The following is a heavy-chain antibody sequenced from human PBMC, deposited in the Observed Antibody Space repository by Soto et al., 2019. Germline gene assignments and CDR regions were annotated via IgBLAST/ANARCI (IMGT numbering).Heavy chain of an antibody. Sequence: QVQLVQSGAEVKKPGSSVKVSCKASGGTFSSYAISWVRQAPGHGLEWMGGIIPIFGTANYAQKFQGRVTITADESTSTAYMELSSLRSEDTAVYYCARGVSSRGLRLYFDLWGRGTLVTVSS. V-gene: IGHV1-69*01. CDR2: IIPIFGTA. D-gene: IGHD6-13*01. CDR3: ARGVSSRGLRLYFDL. CDR1: GGTFSSYA. J-gene: IGHJ2*01.